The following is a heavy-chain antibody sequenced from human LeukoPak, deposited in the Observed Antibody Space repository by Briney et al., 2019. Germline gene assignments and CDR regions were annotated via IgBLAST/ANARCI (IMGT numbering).Heavy chain of an antibody. V-gene: IGHV4-34*01. Sequence: STNYNPSLKSRVTISVDTSKNQFSLKLSSVTAADTAVYYCARGEYQLLYHYYYYYGMDVWGQGTTVTVSS. CDR3: ARGEYQLLYHYYYYYGMDV. D-gene: IGHD2-2*02. J-gene: IGHJ6*02. CDR2: ST.